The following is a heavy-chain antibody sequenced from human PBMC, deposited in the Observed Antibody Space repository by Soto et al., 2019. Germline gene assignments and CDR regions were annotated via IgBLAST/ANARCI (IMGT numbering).Heavy chain of an antibody. CDR2: IYYSGST. J-gene: IGHJ6*03. CDR3: ARETRVTSYYYNYMDV. V-gene: IGHV4-31*03. Sequence: PAETLSLTCTVSGVSFSTGGFYWIWIRQHPGKGLEWIGYIYYSGSTYYNPSLKSRDTISVDTSKNQFSLKLSSVTVADTAVYYCARETRVTSYYYNYMDVWGKGTTVTVSS. D-gene: IGHD2-21*02. CDR1: GVSFSTGGFY.